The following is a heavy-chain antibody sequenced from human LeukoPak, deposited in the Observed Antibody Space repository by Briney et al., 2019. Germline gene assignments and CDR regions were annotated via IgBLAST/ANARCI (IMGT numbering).Heavy chain of an antibody. CDR3: AGEANQWLAPIDY. J-gene: IGHJ4*02. Sequence: ASVKVSCKASGYTFTSYYIHWVRQAPGQGLEWMGLINPSGGSTSYAQKFQGRVTMTRDTSTSTVYMELSSLRSEDTAVYYCAGEANQWLAPIDYWGQGTLVTVSS. D-gene: IGHD6-19*01. CDR1: GYTFTSYY. CDR2: INPSGGST. V-gene: IGHV1-46*01.